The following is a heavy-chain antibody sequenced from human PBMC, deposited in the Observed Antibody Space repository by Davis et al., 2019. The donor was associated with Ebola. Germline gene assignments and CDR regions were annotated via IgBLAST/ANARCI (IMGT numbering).Heavy chain of an antibody. CDR1: GGSISSYY. CDR2: IYHSGST. V-gene: IGHV4-59*12. D-gene: IGHD2-15*01. J-gene: IGHJ4*02. CDR3: ARSGGSLFYY. Sequence: MPSETLSLTCTVSGGSISSYYWSWIRQPPGKGLELIGFIYHSGSTYYNPSLKSRVTISVDRPKNHISLKLTSVTAADTAVYYCARSGGSLFYYWGQGTLVTVSS.